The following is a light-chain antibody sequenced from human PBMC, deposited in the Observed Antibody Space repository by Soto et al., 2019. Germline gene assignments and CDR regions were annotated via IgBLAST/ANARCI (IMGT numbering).Light chain of an antibody. CDR2: DAS. CDR1: QDISNY. J-gene: IGKJ4*01. V-gene: IGKV1-33*01. CDR3: QHYDNLPLT. Sequence: DIQMTQSPSSLSASVGDRVTITCQASQDISNYLNWYQQKPGKAPKLLIYDASNLETGVPSRFSGSGSGTDFTFTINSLQPEDVATYYCQHYDNLPLTFGGGTKVDIK.